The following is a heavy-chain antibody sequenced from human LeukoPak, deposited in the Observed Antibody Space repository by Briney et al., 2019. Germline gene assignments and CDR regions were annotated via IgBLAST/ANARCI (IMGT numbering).Heavy chain of an antibody. D-gene: IGHD6-13*01. CDR3: ARHEAAGLGSFDY. V-gene: IGHV4-30-4*08. J-gene: IGHJ4*02. Sequence: PLETLSLTCTVSGGSLSSGDYYWSCIRQPPGKGLEWLGYIYYSGSTYYNPSLTSGVTTSVNTSKNQFSLKLSSGTAADTSVYYCARHEAAGLGSFDYWGQGTLVTVSS. CDR1: GGSLSSGDYY. CDR2: IYYSGST.